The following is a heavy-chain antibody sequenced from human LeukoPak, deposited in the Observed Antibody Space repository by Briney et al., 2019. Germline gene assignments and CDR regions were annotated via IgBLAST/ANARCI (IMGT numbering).Heavy chain of an antibody. CDR1: GFTFSRYW. D-gene: IGHD2-2*02. CDR3: ASQHCSSTTCYTDAFDI. CDR2: IKQDGNEK. Sequence: GSLRLSCAASGFTFSRYWMSWVRQTPGKGLEWAANIKQDGNEKYYVDSVKGRFAISRDNAKNSLYLQMNSLRAEDTAVYYCASQHCSSTTCYTDAFDIWGQGTMVTVSS. V-gene: IGHV3-7*01. J-gene: IGHJ3*02.